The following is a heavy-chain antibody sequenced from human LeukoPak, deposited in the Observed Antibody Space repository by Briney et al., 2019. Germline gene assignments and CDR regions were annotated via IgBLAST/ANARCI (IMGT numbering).Heavy chain of an antibody. V-gene: IGHV3-66*04. Sequence: PGGSLRLSCAASGFTVSSKDMTWVRQAPGKGLEWVSVIYSGGSTYYADSVKGRFTISRDNSKNTLYLQMNSLRAEDTAVYYCAKRRVHYYDSSGYYFDYWGQGTLVTVSS. CDR1: GFTVSSKD. J-gene: IGHJ4*02. CDR2: IYSGGST. D-gene: IGHD3-22*01. CDR3: AKRRVHYYDSSGYYFDY.